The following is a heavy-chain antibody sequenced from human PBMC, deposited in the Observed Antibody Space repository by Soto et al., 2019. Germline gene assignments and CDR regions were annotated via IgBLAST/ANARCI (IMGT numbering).Heavy chain of an antibody. Sequence: LRLSCAASGFTFSSYAMHWVRQAPGKGLEWVAVISYDGSNKYYADSVKGRFTISRDNSKNTLYLQMNSLRAEDTAVYYCARDLGAPGYWGQGTLVTVSS. V-gene: IGHV3-30-3*01. CDR3: ARDLGAPGY. D-gene: IGHD1-26*01. CDR1: GFTFSSYA. CDR2: ISYDGSNK. J-gene: IGHJ4*02.